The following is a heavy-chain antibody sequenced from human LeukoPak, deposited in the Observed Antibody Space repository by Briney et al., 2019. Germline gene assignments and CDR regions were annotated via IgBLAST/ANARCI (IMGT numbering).Heavy chain of an antibody. D-gene: IGHD6-13*01. V-gene: IGHV4-39*07. J-gene: IGHJ4*02. CDR3: ARERGHTTFSSWYELSDY. CDR2: IYYSGST. Sequence: SETLSLTRTVSGGSISSSSYYWGWIRQPPGKGLEWIGSIYYSGSTYYNPSLKSRVTISVDTSKNQFSLKLSSVTAADTAVYYCARERGHTTFSSWYELSDYWGQGTLVTVSS. CDR1: GGSISSSSYY.